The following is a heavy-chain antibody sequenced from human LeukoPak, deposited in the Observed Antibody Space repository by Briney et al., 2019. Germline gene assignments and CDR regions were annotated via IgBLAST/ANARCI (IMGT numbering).Heavy chain of an antibody. CDR2: IKNKADGETI. J-gene: IGHJ3*02. D-gene: IGHD6-6*01. Sequence: GGALRLSCVASGFTFNNVWMNWVRQAPGKGLGWVARIKNKADGETIDYAAPVRGRFTVSRDDSKSTVYLQMNSLKIEDTAVYYCTVAGSIAGDSFDIWGQGTMVTVSS. CDR1: GFTFNNVW. CDR3: TVAGSIAGDSFDI. V-gene: IGHV3-15*01.